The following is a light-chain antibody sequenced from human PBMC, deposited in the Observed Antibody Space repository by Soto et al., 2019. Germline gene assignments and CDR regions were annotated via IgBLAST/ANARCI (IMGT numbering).Light chain of an antibody. CDR2: KAS. CDR3: QQYKSYFRT. V-gene: IGKV1-5*03. J-gene: IGKJ1*01. CDR1: QSISSW. Sequence: DIQMTQSPSTLSASVGDRVTITCRASQSISSWLAWYQQKPGKAPKLLIYKASSLESGVPSRFSGSGSETEFTLTISSLLPDDFATYFCQQYKSYFRTFGQGTKVEIK.